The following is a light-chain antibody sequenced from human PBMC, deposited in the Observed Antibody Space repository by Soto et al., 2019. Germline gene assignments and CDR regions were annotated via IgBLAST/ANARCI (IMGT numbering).Light chain of an antibody. CDR1: QGISSY. V-gene: IGKV1-9*01. CDR3: QQLNSYPPFT. J-gene: IGKJ3*01. Sequence: DIQLTQSPSFLSASVGDRVTITCRASQGISSYLAWYQQKPGKAPKVLIFAASTLQSGVPSRFSGSGSGTEFTLTISSLQPEDFATYYCQQLNSYPPFTFGPGTKVDIK. CDR2: AAS.